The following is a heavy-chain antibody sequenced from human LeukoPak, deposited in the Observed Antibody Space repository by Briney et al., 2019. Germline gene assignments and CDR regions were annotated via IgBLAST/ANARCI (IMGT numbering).Heavy chain of an antibody. V-gene: IGHV3-21*01. Sequence: NTGGSLRLSCAASGFTFSNSAMNWVRQVPGKGLEWVSSIDYDSSHIYYAASVRGRFTISRDNARNSVYLQMNSLRVEDTAVYYCARDPLRYLRVGHYDYWGQGTLVAVSS. CDR2: IDYDSSHI. J-gene: IGHJ4*02. CDR3: ARDPLRYLRVGHYDY. CDR1: GFTFSNSA. D-gene: IGHD3-9*01.